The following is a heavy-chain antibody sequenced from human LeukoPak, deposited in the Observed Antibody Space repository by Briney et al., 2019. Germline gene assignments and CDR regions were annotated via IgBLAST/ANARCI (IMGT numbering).Heavy chain of an antibody. Sequence: GASVKVSCKASGYTFTGYYMHWVRQAPGQGLEWVGWINPNSGGTNYAQKFQGRVIMTRDTSISTAYMELSRLRSDDTAVYYCARASGYSGYEWRDYFDYWGQGTLVTVSS. J-gene: IGHJ4*02. CDR1: GYTFTGYY. CDR3: ARASGYSGYEWRDYFDY. D-gene: IGHD5-12*01. CDR2: INPNSGGT. V-gene: IGHV1-2*02.